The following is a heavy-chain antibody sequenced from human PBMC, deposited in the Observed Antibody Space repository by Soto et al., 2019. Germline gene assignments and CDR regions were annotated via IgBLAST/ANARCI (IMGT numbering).Heavy chain of an antibody. J-gene: IGHJ3*01. V-gene: IGHV3-23*01. CDR2: ISASGGHT. CDR3: GKYSNGDYVGAHDL. CDR1: GFTFNTYA. D-gene: IGHD4-17*01. Sequence: EVELLESRGSLVQPGGSLRLSCAATGFTFNTYAMSWVRQAPGAGLEWVSGISASGGHTYYADSVNGRFTISRDNARDTVFLQMNSLTAEDTALYYCGKYSNGDYVGAHDLWGRGTMVTVSS.